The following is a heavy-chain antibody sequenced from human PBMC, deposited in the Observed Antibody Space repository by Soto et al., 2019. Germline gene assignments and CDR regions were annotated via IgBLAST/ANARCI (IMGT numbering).Heavy chain of an antibody. Sequence: PGGSLGLSCAASGLTCDYYSMHWVRPAPGKRLEWVSGISWNSGSIGYADSVDGRFTISRDNAKNSLYLQMNSLRAEDTALYYCAKDFIAAAGDYYYYGMDVWGQGTTVTV. J-gene: IGHJ6*02. CDR2: ISWNSGSI. CDR3: AKDFIAAAGDYYYYGMDV. V-gene: IGHV3-9*01. D-gene: IGHD6-13*01. CDR1: GLTCDYYS.